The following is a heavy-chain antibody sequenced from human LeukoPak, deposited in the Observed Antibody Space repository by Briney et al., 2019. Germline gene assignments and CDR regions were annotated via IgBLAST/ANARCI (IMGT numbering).Heavy chain of an antibody. J-gene: IGHJ4*02. Sequence: DSVKGRFNISRDKSNNTLYLQMNSLRAEDTAVYYCARDCMRRGPAAAGSGDYWGQGTLVTVSS. CDR3: ARDCMRRGPAAAGSGDY. V-gene: IGHV3-30*01. D-gene: IGHD6-13*01.